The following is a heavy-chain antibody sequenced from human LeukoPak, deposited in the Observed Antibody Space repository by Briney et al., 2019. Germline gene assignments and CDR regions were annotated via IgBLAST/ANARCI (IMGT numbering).Heavy chain of an antibody. Sequence: PSETLSLTCTVSGGSISSYYWSWIRQPAGKGLEWIGRIYTSGNTKYNPSLKSRVTISVDKSKNQFSLKLSSVTAADTAVYYCARVLVGANYYYYYMDVWGKGTTVTVSS. CDR2: IYTSGNT. CDR1: GGSISSYY. J-gene: IGHJ6*03. CDR3: ARVLVGANYYYYYMDV. D-gene: IGHD1-26*01. V-gene: IGHV4-4*07.